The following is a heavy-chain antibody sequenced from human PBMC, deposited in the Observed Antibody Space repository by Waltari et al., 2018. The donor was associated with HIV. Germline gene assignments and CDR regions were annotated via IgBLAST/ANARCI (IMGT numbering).Heavy chain of an antibody. J-gene: IGHJ4*02. CDR3: ARGVNLRCTGDCYSAY. V-gene: IGHV3-49*03. D-gene: IGHD2-21*02. CDR2: IRSKPYGGTR. Sequence: EVHLVESGGGLVQPGRSLKLSCKASGSNCGAYAGTWFRQAPGKGLEWVGFIRSKPYGGTREYAASVKGRFTISRDDSKNIAFLQMDSLKIEDTAVYYCARGVNLRCTGDCYSAYWGQGTLVTVSS. CDR1: GSNCGAYA.